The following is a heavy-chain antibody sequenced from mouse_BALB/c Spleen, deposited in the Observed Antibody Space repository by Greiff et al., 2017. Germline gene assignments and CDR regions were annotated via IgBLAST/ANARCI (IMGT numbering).Heavy chain of an antibody. D-gene: IGHD1-1*01. J-gene: IGHJ2*01. Sequence: QVQLKQSGAELVRPGTSVKISCKASGYTFTNYWLGWVKQRPGHGLEWIGDIYPGGGYTNYNEKFKGKATLTADTSSSTAYMQLSSLTSEDSAVYFCARKGEDYYGSSLYYFDYWGQGTTLTVSS. CDR2: IYPGGGYT. CDR1: GYTFTNYW. CDR3: ARKGEDYYGSSLYYFDY. V-gene: IGHV1-63*02.